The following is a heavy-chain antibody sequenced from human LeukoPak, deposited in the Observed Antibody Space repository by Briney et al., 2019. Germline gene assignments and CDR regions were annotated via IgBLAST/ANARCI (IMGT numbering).Heavy chain of an antibody. V-gene: IGHV4-34*01. Sequence: PSETLSLTCAVYGGSFSGYYWSWIRQPPGKGLEWIGEINHSGSTNYNPSLKSRVTISVDTSKNQFSLKLSSVTAADTAVYYCARGIPGRSIDYWGQGTLVSVSS. D-gene: IGHD3-16*02. CDR1: GGSFSGYY. CDR2: INHSGST. J-gene: IGHJ4*02. CDR3: ARGIPGRSIDY.